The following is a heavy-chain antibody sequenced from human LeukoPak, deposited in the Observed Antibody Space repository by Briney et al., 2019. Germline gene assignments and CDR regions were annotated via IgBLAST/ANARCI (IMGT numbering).Heavy chain of an antibody. J-gene: IGHJ4*02. V-gene: IGHV3-48*03. D-gene: IGHD6-13*01. CDR2: HTRRGTPT. CDR3: ARTPSSSSSWH. Sequence: GGALRLSRAASGFTFSTYEMNWVRQAPGKGLEGVSSHTRRGTPTHYADSVKGRFTISRDNAKNSLYLQMNSLRVEDTAVYYCARTPSSSSSWHWGPGTLVTVSS. CDR1: GFTFSTYE.